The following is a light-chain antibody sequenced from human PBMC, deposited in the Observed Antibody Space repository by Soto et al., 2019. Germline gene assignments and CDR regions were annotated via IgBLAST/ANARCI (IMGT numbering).Light chain of an antibody. CDR1: SSDVDYYNY. CDR3: SSYARNRDVL. J-gene: IGLJ2*01. Sequence: QSASVSGSPGQSITISCTGTSSDVDYYNYVSWYQQHPGKAPKLMIYEVSNRPSGVSNRFSGSKSGNTASLTISGLQAEDEADYYCSSYARNRDVLFGGGTKVTVL. CDR2: EVS. V-gene: IGLV2-14*01.